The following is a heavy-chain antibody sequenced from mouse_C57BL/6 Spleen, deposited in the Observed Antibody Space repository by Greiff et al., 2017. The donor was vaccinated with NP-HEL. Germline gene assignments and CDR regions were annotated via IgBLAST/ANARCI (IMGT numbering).Heavy chain of an antibody. V-gene: IGHV1-42*01. D-gene: IGHD6-2*01. CDR3: AREGSLSYYFDY. CDR2: INPSTGGT. J-gene: IGHJ2*01. Sequence: EVKLMESGPELVKPGASVKISCKASGYSFTGYYMNWVKQSPEKSLEWIGEINPSTGGTTYNQKFKAKATLTVDKSSSTAYMQLKSLTSEDSAVYYCAREGSLSYYFDYWGQGTTLTVSS. CDR1: GYSFTGYY.